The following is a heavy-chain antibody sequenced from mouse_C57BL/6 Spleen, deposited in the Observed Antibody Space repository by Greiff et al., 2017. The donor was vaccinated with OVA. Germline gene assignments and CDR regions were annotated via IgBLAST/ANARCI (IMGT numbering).Heavy chain of an antibody. CDR2: IYPGSGST. CDR1: GYTFTSYW. CDR3: ARRVPYVYFDY. J-gene: IGHJ2*01. Sequence: QVQLQQPGAELVKPGASVKMSCKASGYTFTSYWITWVKQRPGQGLEWLGDIYPGSGSTTYNEKFKSKATLTVDTSTSTAYMQLSSLTSEYSAVYYCARRVPYVYFDYWGQGTTLTVSS. D-gene: IGHD1-1*01. V-gene: IGHV1-55*01.